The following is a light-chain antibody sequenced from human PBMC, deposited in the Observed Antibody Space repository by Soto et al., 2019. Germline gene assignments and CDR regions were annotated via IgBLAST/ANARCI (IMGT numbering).Light chain of an antibody. CDR1: QDISNY. CDR2: DAS. Sequence: DIQMTQSPSSLSASVGDRVTITCQASQDISNYLNWYQQKPGKAPKLLIYDASNLETGVPSRFSGSGSGTDFTFTISSLQPEDIATYYCQQYDNLPPTVTFGPGTKVDTK. V-gene: IGKV1-33*01. CDR3: QQYDNLPPTVT. J-gene: IGKJ3*01.